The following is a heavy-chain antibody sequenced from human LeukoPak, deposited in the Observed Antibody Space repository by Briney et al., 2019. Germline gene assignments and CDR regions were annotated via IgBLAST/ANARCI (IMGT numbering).Heavy chain of an antibody. D-gene: IGHD3-3*01. J-gene: IGHJ4*02. Sequence: GGSLRLSWAAAGFTFSSYSMNWVRQAPGKGLEWVSSISSSSSYIYYADSVKGRFTISRDNAKNSLYLQMNSLRAEDAAVYYCAIDYDFWSGYSDWGQGTLVTVSS. V-gene: IGHV3-21*01. CDR3: AIDYDFWSGYSD. CDR2: ISSSSSYI. CDR1: GFTFSSYS.